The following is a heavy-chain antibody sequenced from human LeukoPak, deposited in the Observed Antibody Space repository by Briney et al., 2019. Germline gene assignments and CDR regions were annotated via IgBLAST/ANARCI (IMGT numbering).Heavy chain of an antibody. Sequence: SETLSLTCTVSGGSVSSSIYYWGWIRQPPGKGLEWIGSIYYSGSTSYNPSLKSRVTISVDTSKNQFSLKLSSVTAADTAVYYCARGQDDYSNLQTGDWFDPWGQGTLVTVSS. D-gene: IGHD4-11*01. CDR3: ARGQDDYSNLQTGDWFDP. CDR2: IYYSGST. V-gene: IGHV4-39*07. CDR1: GGSVSSSIYY. J-gene: IGHJ5*02.